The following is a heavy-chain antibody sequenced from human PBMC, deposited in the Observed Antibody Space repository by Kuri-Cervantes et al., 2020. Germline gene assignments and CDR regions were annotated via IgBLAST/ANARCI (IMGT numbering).Heavy chain of an antibody. CDR3: ARGSSTWYHSFDC. Sequence: SETLSLTCAVSGGSISSSNWWSWVRQPPGKGLEWIGEIYHSGSTNYNPSLKSRVTISVDTSKNQFSLKLSSVTAADTAVYYCARGSSTWYHSFDCWGQGALVTVSS. V-gene: IGHV4-4*02. CDR1: GGSISSSNW. CDR2: IYHSGST. J-gene: IGHJ4*02. D-gene: IGHD6-13*01.